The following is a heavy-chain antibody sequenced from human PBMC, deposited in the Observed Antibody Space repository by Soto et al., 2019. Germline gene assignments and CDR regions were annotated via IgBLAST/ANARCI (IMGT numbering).Heavy chain of an antibody. CDR3: SRGGGPGGYDFWSGYNY. V-gene: IGHV1-46*01. J-gene: IGHJ4*02. D-gene: IGHD3-3*01. CDR2: INPSGGST. CDR1: GYTXTLDY. Sequence: NISCGASGYTXTLDYVRWVRETAWQGLEWMGIINPSGGSTSYAQKFQGRVTMTRDTSTSTVYMELSSLRSEDTAVYYCSRGGGPGGYDFWSGYNYWGQGTLVTVSS.